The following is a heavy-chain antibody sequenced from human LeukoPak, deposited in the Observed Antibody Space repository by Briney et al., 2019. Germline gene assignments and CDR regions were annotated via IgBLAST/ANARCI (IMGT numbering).Heavy chain of an antibody. CDR1: GFTFSSYS. CDR3: AREPDSLRYFDLNYYYYMDV. CDR2: ISSSSSYI. Sequence: PGGSLRLSCAASGFTFSSYSMNWVRQAPGKGLEWVSSISSSSSYIYYADSVKGRFTISRDNAKNSLYLQMNSLRAEDTAVYYCAREPDSLRYFDLNYYYYMDVWGKGTTVTISS. D-gene: IGHD3-9*01. V-gene: IGHV3-21*01. J-gene: IGHJ6*03.